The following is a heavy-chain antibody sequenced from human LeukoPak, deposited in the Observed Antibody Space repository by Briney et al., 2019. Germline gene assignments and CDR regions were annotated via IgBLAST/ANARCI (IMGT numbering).Heavy chain of an antibody. D-gene: IGHD3-16*01. CDR1: GGSISSYY. V-gene: IGHV4-59*01. J-gene: IGHJ5*02. CDR3: ARTDPVGGDWFDP. CDR2: IYYSGST. Sequence: SETLSLTCPVTGGSISSYYWSWIRQPPGKGLEWIGYIYYSGSTNYNPSLKSRVTISVDTSKNQFSLKLSSVTAADTAVYYCARTDPVGGDWFDPWGQGTLVTVSS.